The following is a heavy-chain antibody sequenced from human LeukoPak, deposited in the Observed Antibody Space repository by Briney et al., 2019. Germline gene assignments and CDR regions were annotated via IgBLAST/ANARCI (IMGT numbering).Heavy chain of an antibody. Sequence: SETLSLTCTVSGGSISSGDYYWSWIRQPPGKGLEWIGYIYYSRSTYYNPSLKSRVTISVDTSKNQFSLKLSSVTAADTAVYYCARGPSYSSSWYKQFDYWGQGTLVTVSS. CDR3: ARGPSYSSSWYKQFDY. CDR1: GGSISSGDYY. CDR2: IYYSRST. V-gene: IGHV4-30-4*01. J-gene: IGHJ4*02. D-gene: IGHD6-13*01.